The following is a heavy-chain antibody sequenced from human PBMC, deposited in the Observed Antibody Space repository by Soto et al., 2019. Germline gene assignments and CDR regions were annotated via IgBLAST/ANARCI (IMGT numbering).Heavy chain of an antibody. CDR3: ARSYDDSSGFTADY. CDR1: GFTLRSYS. CDR2: ISSSSGTK. V-gene: IGHV3-48*02. D-gene: IGHD3-22*01. J-gene: IGHJ4*02. Sequence: GWSLRLSCAASGFTLRSYSMNWVRQAPGKGLEWVSYISSSSGTKYYADSVKGRFTISRDNAMNSLYLQMNSLRDEDTAVYYCARSYDDSSGFTADYWGQGSLVTVSS.